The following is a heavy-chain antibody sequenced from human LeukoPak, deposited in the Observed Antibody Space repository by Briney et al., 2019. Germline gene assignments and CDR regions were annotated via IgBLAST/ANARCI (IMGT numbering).Heavy chain of an antibody. J-gene: IGHJ4*02. D-gene: IGHD5-12*01. CDR3: ARSIVATVEMFDY. Sequence: SVKVSCKASGGTFSSYAISWVRQAPGQGLEWMGGIIPIFGTANYAQKFQGRVTITADESTSTAYMELSSLRSEDTAVYYCARSIVATVEMFDYWGQGTLVTVSP. V-gene: IGHV1-69*13. CDR1: GGTFSSYA. CDR2: IIPIFGTA.